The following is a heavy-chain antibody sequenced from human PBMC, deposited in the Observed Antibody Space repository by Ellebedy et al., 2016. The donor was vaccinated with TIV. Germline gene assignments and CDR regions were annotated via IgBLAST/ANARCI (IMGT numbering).Heavy chain of an antibody. Sequence: PGGSLRLSCAASGFTFSSYAMSWVRQAQGKGMEWVSVITGSCDYTYYADSVKGRFTISRDNPKNTLYLQMNRLRAEDTAVYACAKAPTGYSTYYFDYWGQGTLVTVSS. CDR3: AKAPTGYSTYYFDY. V-gene: IGHV3-23*01. D-gene: IGHD3/OR15-3a*01. J-gene: IGHJ4*02. CDR2: ITGSCDYT. CDR1: GFTFSSYA.